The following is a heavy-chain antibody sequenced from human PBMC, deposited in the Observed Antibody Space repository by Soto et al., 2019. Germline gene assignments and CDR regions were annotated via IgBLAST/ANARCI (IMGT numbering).Heavy chain of an antibody. J-gene: IGHJ4*02. CDR2: ISASGVST. CDR3: AIVGGNYP. D-gene: IGHD1-7*01. Sequence: GGSLRLSCAASGFSFSSYAMSWVRQAPGKGLEWVSGISASGVSTHYADSVKGRFTISRDNSKNTLYLEMKNLGVGDTAIYCCAIVGGNYPWGQGTLVTVSS. CDR1: GFSFSSYA. V-gene: IGHV3-23*01.